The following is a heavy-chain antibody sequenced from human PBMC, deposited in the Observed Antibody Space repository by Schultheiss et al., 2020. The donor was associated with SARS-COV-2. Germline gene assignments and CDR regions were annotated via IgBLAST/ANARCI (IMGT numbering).Heavy chain of an antibody. Sequence: SETLSLTCTVSGGSISSYYWSWIRQPAGKGLEWIGRIYTSGSTNYNPSLKSRATISVDTSKNQFSLKLSSVTAADTAVYYCARSGWGRFYYMDVWGKGTTVTVSS. D-gene: IGHD6-19*01. CDR2: IYTSGST. V-gene: IGHV4-4*07. CDR3: ARSGWGRFYYMDV. J-gene: IGHJ6*03. CDR1: GGSISSYY.